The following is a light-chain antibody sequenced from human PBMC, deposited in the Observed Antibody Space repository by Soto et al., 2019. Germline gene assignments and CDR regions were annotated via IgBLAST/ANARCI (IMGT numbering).Light chain of an antibody. CDR2: AAS. J-gene: IGKJ2*01. CDR1: QSITNY. Sequence: DIQMTQSPSSLSVSVGDRVTINCRTSQSITNYLNWYQQKPGKAPKLLVYAASSLQSGVPSRFSGNGSGTDFTLTISSLQREDFASYYCQQSDSYPYTFRQGTKLEIK. CDR3: QQSDSYPYT. V-gene: IGKV1-39*01.